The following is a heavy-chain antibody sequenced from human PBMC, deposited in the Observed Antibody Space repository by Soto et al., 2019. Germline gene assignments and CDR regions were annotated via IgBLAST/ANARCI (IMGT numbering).Heavy chain of an antibody. Sequence: QVQLQESGPGLVKPSQTLSLTCTVSGGSISSGGYYWSWIRQHPGKGLEWIGYIYYSGSTYYNPSLKCRVTISIDTSKNQFSLKLSSVTAADTAVYYCARGRGYSSSWLNWFDPWGQGTLVTVSS. CDR2: IYYSGST. J-gene: IGHJ5*02. D-gene: IGHD6-13*01. CDR3: ARGRGYSSSWLNWFDP. CDR1: GGSISSGGYY. V-gene: IGHV4-31*03.